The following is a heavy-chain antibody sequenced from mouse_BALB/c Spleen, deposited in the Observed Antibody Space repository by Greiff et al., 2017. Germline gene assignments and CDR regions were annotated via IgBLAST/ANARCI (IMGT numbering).Heavy chain of an antibody. CDR1: GYAFTNYL. CDR3: ARGEDYDYDWFAY. J-gene: IGHJ3*01. D-gene: IGHD2-4*01. CDR2: INPGSGGT. V-gene: IGHV1-54*01. Sequence: QVQLQQSGAELVRPGTSVKVSCKASGYAFTNYLIEWVKQRPGQGLEWIGVINPGSGGTNYNEKFKGKATLTADKSSSTAYMQLSSLTSDDSAVYFCARGEDYDYDWFAYWGQGTLVTVSA.